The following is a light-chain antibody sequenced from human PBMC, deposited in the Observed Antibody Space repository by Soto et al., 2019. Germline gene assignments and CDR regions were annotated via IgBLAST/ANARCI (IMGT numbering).Light chain of an antibody. V-gene: IGKV1-12*01. CDR2: GAS. J-gene: IGKJ1*01. Sequence: DTQMTKAPSTVSASVGDRLTSTCRASRDISNSLAWYQQTPGKAPKLLLRGASSLHRGVPSRFSGGGAGTEFTLTISSLQPEDFATYYCQQTSAFPRTFGQGTKV. CDR1: RDISNS. CDR3: QQTSAFPRT.